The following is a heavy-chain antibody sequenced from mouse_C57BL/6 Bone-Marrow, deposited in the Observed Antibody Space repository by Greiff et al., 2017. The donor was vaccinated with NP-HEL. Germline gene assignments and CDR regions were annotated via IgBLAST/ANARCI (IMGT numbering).Heavy chain of an antibody. J-gene: IGHJ3*01. D-gene: IGHD2-4*01. CDR2: INPNNGGT. Sequence: EVQLQQSGPELVKPGASVKISCKASGYTFTDYYMNWVKQSHGKSLEWIGDINPNNGGTSYNQKFKGKATLTVDKSSSTAYMELRSLTSEDSAVYYCARGGLRAYWGQGTLVTVSA. V-gene: IGHV1-26*01. CDR3: ARGGLRAY. CDR1: GYTFTDYY.